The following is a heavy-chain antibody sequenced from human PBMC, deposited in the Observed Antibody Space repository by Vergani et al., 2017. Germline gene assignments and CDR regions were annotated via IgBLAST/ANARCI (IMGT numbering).Heavy chain of an antibody. CDR2: IWYDGSNK. CDR3: ARDRIAVAGTNAFDI. V-gene: IGHV3-33*08. J-gene: IGHJ3*02. CDR1: GFTFSSYS. D-gene: IGHD6-19*01. Sequence: VQLVESGGGLVKPGGSLRLSCAASGFTFSSYSMNWVRQAPGKGLEWVAVIWYDGSNKYYADSVKGRFTISRDNSKNTLYLQMNSLRAEDTAVYYCARDRIAVAGTNAFDIWGQGTMVTVSS.